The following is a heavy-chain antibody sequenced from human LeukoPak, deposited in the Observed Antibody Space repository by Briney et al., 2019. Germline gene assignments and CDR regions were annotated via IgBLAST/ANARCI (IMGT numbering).Heavy chain of an antibody. V-gene: IGHV4-38-2*01. D-gene: IGHD3-22*01. Sequence: PSETLCLSRAVSLYSISVGLDWAWIAQPPGKALDWIGSIYHSGSTYYNPSLKSRVTISVDTSKNQFSLKLSSVTAADTAVYYCARLSGRNWFDPWGQGTLVTVSS. J-gene: IGHJ5*02. CDR1: LYSISVGLD. CDR2: IYHSGST. CDR3: ARLSGRNWFDP.